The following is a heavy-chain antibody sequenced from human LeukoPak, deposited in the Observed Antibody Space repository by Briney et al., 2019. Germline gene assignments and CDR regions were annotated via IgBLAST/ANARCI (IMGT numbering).Heavy chain of an antibody. CDR1: GYTFTGYY. J-gene: IGHJ4*02. CDR3: ASNLYGSGSFYGRFDY. V-gene: IGHV1-2*02. CDR2: INPNSGGT. D-gene: IGHD3-10*01. Sequence: ASVRVSCKASGYTFTGYYMHWVRQAPGQGLEWMGWINPNSGGTNYAQKFQGRVTMTRDTSITTAYMELGRLRSDDTAVYYCASNLYGSGSFYGRFDYWGQGTLVTVSS.